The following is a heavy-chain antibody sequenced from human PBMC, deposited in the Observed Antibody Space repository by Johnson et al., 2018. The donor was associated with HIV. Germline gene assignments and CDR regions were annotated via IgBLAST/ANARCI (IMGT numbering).Heavy chain of an antibody. J-gene: IGHJ3*02. CDR1: GFTFSSYA. V-gene: IGHV3-30*04. D-gene: IGHD7-27*01. CDR2: ISYDGSNK. Sequence: QVQLVEYGGGVVQPGRSLRLSCAASGFTFSSYAMHWVRQAPGKGLEWVAVISYDGSNKYYADSVKGRFTISRDNAKNALYLQLNSLKPEDTAVYYCAKDERQLGGWSHAFDIWGQGTVLTVSS. CDR3: AKDERQLGGWSHAFDI.